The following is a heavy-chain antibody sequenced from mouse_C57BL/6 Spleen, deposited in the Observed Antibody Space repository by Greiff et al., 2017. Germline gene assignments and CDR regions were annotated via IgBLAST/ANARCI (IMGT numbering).Heavy chain of an antibody. CDR1: GYTFTSYW. Sequence: QVQLQQPGAELVRPGTSVKLSCKASGYTFTSYWMHWVKQRPGQGLEWIGVIDPSDSYTNYNQKFKGKATLTVDTSSSTAYMQLSSLTSEDSAVYYCARESLLRAMDYWGQGTSVTVSS. CDR2: IDPSDSYT. J-gene: IGHJ4*01. V-gene: IGHV1-59*01. D-gene: IGHD6-1*01. CDR3: ARESLLRAMDY.